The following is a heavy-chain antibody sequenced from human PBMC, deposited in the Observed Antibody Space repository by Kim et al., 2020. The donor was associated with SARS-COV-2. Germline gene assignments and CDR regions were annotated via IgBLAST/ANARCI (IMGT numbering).Heavy chain of an antibody. CDR2: ICGTGGST. J-gene: IGHJ4*02. CDR1: EFTFSSYS. V-gene: IGHV3-23*01. CDR3: ARVQGGYYLDY. D-gene: IGHD3-10*01. Sequence: GGSLRLSCAASEFTFSSYSMRWVPQAPGKGLEWVSGICGTGGSTYYADTVKGRFTISRDNSKNTLYLQMNSLRAEDAAVYYCARVQGGYYLDYWGQGTMVTVSS.